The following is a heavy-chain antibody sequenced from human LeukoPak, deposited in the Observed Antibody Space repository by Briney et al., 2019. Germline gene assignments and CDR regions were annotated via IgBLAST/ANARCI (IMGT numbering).Heavy chain of an antibody. J-gene: IGHJ4*02. V-gene: IGHV3-33*01. CDR1: GFTFSSFG. D-gene: IGHD1/OR15-1a*01. Sequence: GGSLRLSCAASGFTFSSFGVHWVRQAPGKGPEWVAVTWYDGTDKYYADSVKGRFTISRDNSKNTLYLQMNNLRADDTAVYYCARDLTSTGTSCFDYWGRGTLVTVSS. CDR3: ARDLTSTGTSCFDY. CDR2: TWYDGTDK.